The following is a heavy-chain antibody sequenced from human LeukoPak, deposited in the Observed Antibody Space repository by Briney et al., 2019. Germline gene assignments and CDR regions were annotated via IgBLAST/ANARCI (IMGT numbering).Heavy chain of an antibody. CDR3: YCRDDLPA. CDR2: VDANGRTT. D-gene: IGHD5-24*01. V-gene: IGHV3-64D*06. CDR1: GFTVTHYA. J-gene: IGHJ5*02. Sequence: GRSLRLSCSASGFTVTHYAMHWVRQAPGKGLEYVSAVDANGRTTYYADSVKGRFTISRDDSKNTLYLHMGSLRPEDTAIYYCYCRDDLPAWGQGTLVTISS.